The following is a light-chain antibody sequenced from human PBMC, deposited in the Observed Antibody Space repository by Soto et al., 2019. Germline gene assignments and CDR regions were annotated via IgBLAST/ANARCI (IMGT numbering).Light chain of an antibody. Sequence: DIVMTQSPDSLAVSLGERATINCKSSQSVLYSSNNKNYLAWYQQKPGQPPKLLICWASTRESGVPDRFSGSGSGTDFTLTISSLQAEDVAAYYCQQYYSTPQTFGQGTKVEIK. CDR2: WAS. CDR3: QQYYSTPQT. J-gene: IGKJ1*01. CDR1: QSVLYSSNNKNY. V-gene: IGKV4-1*01.